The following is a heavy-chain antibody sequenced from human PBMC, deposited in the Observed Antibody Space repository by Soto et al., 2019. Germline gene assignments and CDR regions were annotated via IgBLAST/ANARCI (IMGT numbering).Heavy chain of an antibody. CDR3: ARGPGYYFDY. Sequence: EVQLVESXXGXVXXXXSLRLSCAASGFTFSSYAMHWVRQAPGKGLEYVSAISSNGGSTYYANSVKGRFTISRDNSKNTLYLQMGSLRAEDMAVYYCARGPGYYFDYWGQGTLVTVSS. CDR1: GFTFSSYA. J-gene: IGHJ4*02. CDR2: ISSNGGST. V-gene: IGHV3-64*01.